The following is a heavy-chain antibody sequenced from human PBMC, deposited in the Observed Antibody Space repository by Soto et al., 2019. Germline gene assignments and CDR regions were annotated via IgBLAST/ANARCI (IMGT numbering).Heavy chain of an antibody. D-gene: IGHD6-13*01. CDR3: ATSSWFSIDA. J-gene: IGHJ3*01. CDR2: IYHSGTT. CDR1: TDSIDSSTW. Sequence: SQTLSLTCDVSTDSIDSSTWWSWVRQPPGKGLEWIGEIYHSGTTNYNPSLTSRAAMSVDKSTKQFSLKLTSVTAADMAVYYCATSSWFSIDAWGQGTMVTVSS. V-gene: IGHV4-4*02.